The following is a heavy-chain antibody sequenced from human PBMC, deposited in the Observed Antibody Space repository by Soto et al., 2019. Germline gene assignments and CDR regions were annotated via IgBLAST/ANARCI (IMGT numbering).Heavy chain of an antibody. J-gene: IGHJ5*02. CDR3: ARDAALKWFEP. D-gene: IGHD2-15*01. CDR2: VYYSGST. Sequence: PSETLSLTCTVSGGSTSSGGYYWSWIRQYPGKGLEWIGFVYYSGSTYYNPSLKSRVIISVDTSKKQFSLKLSSVTAADTAVYYCARDAALKWFEPWGQGTLVTVSS. CDR1: GGSTSSGGYY. V-gene: IGHV4-31*03.